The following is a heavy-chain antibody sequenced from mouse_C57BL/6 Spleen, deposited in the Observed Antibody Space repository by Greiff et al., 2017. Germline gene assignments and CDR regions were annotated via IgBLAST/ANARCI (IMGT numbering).Heavy chain of an antibody. CDR1: GYTFTDYE. D-gene: IGHD2-3*01. CDR3: TRGYDVRRVFAY. Sequence: QVQLQQSGAELVRPGASVTLSCKASGYTFTDYEMHWVKQTPVHGLEWIGAIDPETGGTAYNQKFKGKAILTADKSSSTAYMELRSLTSEDSAVYYCTRGYDVRRVFAYWGQGTLVTVSA. CDR2: IDPETGGT. J-gene: IGHJ3*01. V-gene: IGHV1-15*01.